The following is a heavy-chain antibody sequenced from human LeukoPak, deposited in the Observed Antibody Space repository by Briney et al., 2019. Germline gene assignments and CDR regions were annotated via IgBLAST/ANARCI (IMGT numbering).Heavy chain of an antibody. CDR1: GFDFRDHW. Sequence: GGSLRLSCAGSGFDFRDHWMSWLRQAPGKGPEWVAHIKPDGSEKYYVDSVKGRFIISRDDARNSLSLQMNSLRAEDTAVYYCAGSFGDVKNFWGQGTLVTVSS. CDR2: IKPDGSEK. V-gene: IGHV3-7*01. D-gene: IGHD3-10*01. CDR3: AGSFGDVKNF. J-gene: IGHJ4*01.